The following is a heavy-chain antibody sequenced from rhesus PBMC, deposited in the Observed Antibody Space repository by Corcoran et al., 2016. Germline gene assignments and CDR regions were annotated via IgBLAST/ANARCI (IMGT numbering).Heavy chain of an antibody. CDR2: ITYSGRT. CDR3: ASQISSGWLFFDY. CDR1: GYSISSGYY. J-gene: IGHJ4*01. Sequence: QVQLQESGPGLVKPSETLSLTCAVSGYSISSGYYWSWIRQPPGKGLEWIGYITYSGRTSYNPSLKSRVTMSRDTSKNQCALKLSSVTAADTAVYYCASQISSGWLFFDYWGQGVLVTVSS. D-gene: IGHD6-31*01. V-gene: IGHV4-122*02.